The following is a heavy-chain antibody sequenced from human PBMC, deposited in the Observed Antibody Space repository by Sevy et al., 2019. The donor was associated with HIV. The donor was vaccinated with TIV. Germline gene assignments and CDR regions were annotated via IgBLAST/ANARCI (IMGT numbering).Heavy chain of an antibody. CDR2: ISYDGSNK. CDR1: GFTFSSYA. Sequence: GGSPRLSCAASGFTFSSYAMHWVRQAPGKGLEWVAVISYDGSNKYYADSVKGRFTISRDNSKNTLYLQMNSLRAEDTAVYYCARDSQWLVQAEAFDIWGQGTMVTVSS. J-gene: IGHJ3*02. D-gene: IGHD6-19*01. CDR3: ARDSQWLVQAEAFDI. V-gene: IGHV3-30-3*01.